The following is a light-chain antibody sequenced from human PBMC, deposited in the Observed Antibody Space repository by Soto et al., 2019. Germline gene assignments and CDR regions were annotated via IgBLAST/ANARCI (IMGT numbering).Light chain of an antibody. J-gene: IGKJ4*01. Sequence: EIVMTQSPATLSVSPGERATLSCRASQSVSSNLAWYQQKPGQAPRLLIYAASTRASGIPGRFRGSGSGTEFTLTITSLQSEDFAVYYCQQYNNWPPLTFGGGTKVEIK. CDR3: QQYNNWPPLT. V-gene: IGKV3-15*01. CDR1: QSVSSN. CDR2: AAS.